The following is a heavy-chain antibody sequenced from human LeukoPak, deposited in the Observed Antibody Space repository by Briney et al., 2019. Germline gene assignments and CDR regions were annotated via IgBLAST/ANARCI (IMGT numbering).Heavy chain of an antibody. D-gene: IGHD6-19*01. V-gene: IGHV3-30*18. CDR3: AKDPSSGWYFGSFDY. Sequence: GGSLTLFCAASGFTFNSYGMHWVREATGEGLEWVTVITYDGSNKYYADSVKGRFTISRDNSKNTLYLQMNSLRDEDTAVYYCAKDPSSGWYFGSFDYWGQGTLVTVSS. CDR1: GFTFNSYG. J-gene: IGHJ4*02. CDR2: ITYDGSNK.